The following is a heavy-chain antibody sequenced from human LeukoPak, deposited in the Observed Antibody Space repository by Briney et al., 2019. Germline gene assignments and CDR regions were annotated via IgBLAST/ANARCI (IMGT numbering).Heavy chain of an antibody. Sequence: SETLSLTCAVYGGSFNGYYWSWIRQPPGKGLEWIGEINHSGSTNYNPSLKSRVTISVATSKNQFSLKLSSVTAADTAVYYCARRGIGGPWGFDYWGQGTLVTLSS. CDR1: GGSFNGYY. J-gene: IGHJ4*02. V-gene: IGHV4-34*01. CDR3: ARRGIGGPWGFDY. D-gene: IGHD3-16*01. CDR2: INHSGST.